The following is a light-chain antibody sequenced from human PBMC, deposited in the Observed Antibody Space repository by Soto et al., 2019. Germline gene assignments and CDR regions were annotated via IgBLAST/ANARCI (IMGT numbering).Light chain of an antibody. V-gene: IGKV3-20*01. Sequence: EIGWTQSPGTLSLSPGEGATLSCRASQSVSSNHLAWYQQKPGQAPRLLIFGASSRASDIPDRFSGSGSGTDFTLTISRLEPEDFVVYYCQQYGSSPPYTFGQGTKLEIK. CDR1: QSVSSNH. CDR2: GAS. CDR3: QQYGSSPPYT. J-gene: IGKJ2*01.